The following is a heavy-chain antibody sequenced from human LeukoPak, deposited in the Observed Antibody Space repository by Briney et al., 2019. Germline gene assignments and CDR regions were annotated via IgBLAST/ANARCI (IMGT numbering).Heavy chain of an antibody. V-gene: IGHV3-30-3*01. CDR2: ISYDGSNK. CDR1: GLTFSSYA. Sequence: GGSLRLSCAASGLTFSSYAMHWVRQAPGRGLEWVAVISYDGSNKYYADSVKGRFTISRDNSKNTLYLQMNSLRAEDTAVYYCARGTVLGGYGDYEGVDYWGQGTLVTVSS. J-gene: IGHJ4*02. D-gene: IGHD4-17*01. CDR3: ARGTVLGGYGDYEGVDY.